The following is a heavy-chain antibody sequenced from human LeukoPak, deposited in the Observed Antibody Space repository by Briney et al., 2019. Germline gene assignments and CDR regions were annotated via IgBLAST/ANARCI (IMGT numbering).Heavy chain of an antibody. D-gene: IGHD3-10*01. J-gene: IGHJ4*02. V-gene: IGHV4-61*01. CDR1: GGSVSSGTYY. CDR3: ARDRSGFYGSGSHPKNNFDY. CDR2: IYYSGST. Sequence: PSETLSLTCTVSGGSVSSGTYYWSWIRQPPGVGLVWLGYIYYSGSTNYNPSLKRRVTISVDTSKNQFSQKLSSVAAADTAMYYCARDRSGFYGSGSHPKNNFDYWGQGTLVTVSS.